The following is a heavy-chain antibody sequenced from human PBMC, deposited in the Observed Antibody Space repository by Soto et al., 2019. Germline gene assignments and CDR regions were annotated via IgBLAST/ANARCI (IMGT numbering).Heavy chain of an antibody. D-gene: IGHD3-10*01. J-gene: IGHJ3*02. Sequence: SEPLSLTNTVSVGSIRGCGCYWSWILQHPVKGLEWIGYIYYSGSTYYNPSLKSRVTISVDTSKNQFSLKLSSVTAADTAVYYCARFGRPMVRGVIDAFDIWGQGTMVTVSS. CDR2: IYYSGST. CDR1: VGSIRGCGCY. CDR3: ARFGRPMVRGVIDAFDI. V-gene: IGHV4-31*03.